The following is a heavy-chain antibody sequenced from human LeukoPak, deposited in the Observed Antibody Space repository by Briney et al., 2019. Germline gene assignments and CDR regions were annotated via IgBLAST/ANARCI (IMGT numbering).Heavy chain of an antibody. J-gene: IGHJ3*02. CDR1: GGSINNYY. V-gene: IGHV4-59*01. D-gene: IGHD2-15*01. Sequence: ASETLSLTCTVSGGSINNYYWSWIRQPPGKGLEWIGYMYYSGSTNYNPSLKSRVTISVDTSKKQFSLELSSVTAADTAVYYCARETKYCSGGSCYSDGLDIWGQGTMVTVSS. CDR3: ARETKYCSGGSCYSDGLDI. CDR2: MYYSGST.